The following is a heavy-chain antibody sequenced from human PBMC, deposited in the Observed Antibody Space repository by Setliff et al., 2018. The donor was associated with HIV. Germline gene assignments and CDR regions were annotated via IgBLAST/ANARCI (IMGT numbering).Heavy chain of an antibody. D-gene: IGHD3-22*01. V-gene: IGHV3-48*03. CDR2: ISTSGSTI. J-gene: IGHJ3*02. CDR3: ARASIGVGAFDI. Sequence: PGGSLRLSCAASGFTLSYYSMNWVRQAPGKGLDWISYISTSGSTIYYADSVKGRFTISRDNAKNSLYLQMDSLRAEDTAVYYCARASIGVGAFDIWGQGTMVTVSS. CDR1: GFTLSYYS.